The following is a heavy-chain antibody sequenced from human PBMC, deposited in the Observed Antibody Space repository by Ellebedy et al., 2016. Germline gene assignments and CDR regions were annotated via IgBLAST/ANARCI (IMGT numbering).Heavy chain of an antibody. CDR3: ARDPGGQLVDY. CDR2: IVVGSGNT. V-gene: IGHV1-58*01. D-gene: IGHD6-6*01. J-gene: IGHJ4*02. Sequence: SVKVSXXASGFTFTSSAVQWVRQARGQRLEWIGWIVVGSGNTNYAQKFQERVTITRDMSTSTAYMELSSLRSEDTAVYYCARDPGGQLVDYWGQGTLVTVSS. CDR1: GFTFTSSA.